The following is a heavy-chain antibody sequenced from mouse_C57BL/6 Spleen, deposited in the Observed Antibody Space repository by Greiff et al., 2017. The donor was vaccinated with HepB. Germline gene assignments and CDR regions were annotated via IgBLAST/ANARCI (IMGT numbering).Heavy chain of an antibody. V-gene: IGHV1-69*01. D-gene: IGHD3-2*02. CDR3: ARDSSGYGY. Sequence: VQLQQSGAELVMPGASVKLSCKASGYTFTSYWMHWVKQRPGQGLEWIGEIDPSDSYTNYNQKFKGKSTLTVDKSSSTAYMQLSSLTSEDSAVYYCARDSSGYGYWGQGTTLTVSS. CDR2: IDPSDSYT. J-gene: IGHJ2*01. CDR1: GYTFTSYW.